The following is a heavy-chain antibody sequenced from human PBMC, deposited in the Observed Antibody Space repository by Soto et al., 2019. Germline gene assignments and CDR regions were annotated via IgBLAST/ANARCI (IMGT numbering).Heavy chain of an antibody. V-gene: IGHV4-30-2*01. CDR2: MYHSGST. D-gene: IGHD2-2*01. CDR1: GGSISSGGYS. J-gene: IGHJ6*02. Sequence: SETLSLTCAVSGGSISSGGYSWSWIRQPPGKGLEWIGYMYHSGSTYYNPSLKSRVTISIDRSKNQFSLKVTSVTAADTAVYYCARLHGYCISSSCHGHYAMDVWGQGTTVTVSS. CDR3: ARLHGYCISSSCHGHYAMDV.